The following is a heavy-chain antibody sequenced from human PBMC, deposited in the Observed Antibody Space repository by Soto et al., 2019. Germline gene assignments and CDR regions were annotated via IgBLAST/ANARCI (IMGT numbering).Heavy chain of an antibody. J-gene: IGHJ4*02. CDR3: ARNTSGRYFDY. CDR2: IYNTVST. Sequence: PSETLSLTCSVSSFSIDSRSYWGWIRQPPGKGLEWIASIYNTVSTHYNPSLKSRATISVDTSHNQFSLRLSSVTAADTAIYYCARNTSGRYFDYWGPGTLVTVS. D-gene: IGHD6-19*01. V-gene: IGHV4-38-2*02. CDR1: SFSIDSRSY.